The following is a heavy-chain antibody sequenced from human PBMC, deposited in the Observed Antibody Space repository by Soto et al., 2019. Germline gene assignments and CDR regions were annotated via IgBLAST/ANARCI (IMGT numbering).Heavy chain of an antibody. CDR3: VCGGNFFVY. Sequence: EVQLVESGGGLVQPGGSLRLPCAASGFTFSTYWMTWVRQPPGKGLEWVASINQDGSERYYVDSVRGRFTISRDNAKYSLYLQMNCLRAEDTAVYYCVCGGNFFVYWGQGTLVTVSP. V-gene: IGHV3-7*01. CDR2: INQDGSER. J-gene: IGHJ4*02. D-gene: IGHD3-16*01. CDR1: GFTFSTYW.